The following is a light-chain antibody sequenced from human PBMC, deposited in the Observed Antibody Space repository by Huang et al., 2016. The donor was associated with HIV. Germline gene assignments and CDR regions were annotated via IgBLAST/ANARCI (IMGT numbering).Light chain of an antibody. CDR3: QQYDNWPLT. Sequence: IVMTQTPATLSVSPGERVTLSCRASQIININLAWYQLKPGQPPRLLIYGASTRATGVPGRFNGGGSGTEFTLAISSLQSEDFAVYYCQQYDNWPLTFGGGTKVEVK. J-gene: IGKJ4*01. CDR1: QIININ. V-gene: IGKV3-15*01. CDR2: GAS.